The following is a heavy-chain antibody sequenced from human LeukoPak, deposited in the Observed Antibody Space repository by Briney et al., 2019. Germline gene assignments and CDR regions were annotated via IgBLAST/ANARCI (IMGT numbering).Heavy chain of an antibody. J-gene: IGHJ3*02. V-gene: IGHV5-51*01. D-gene: IGHD3-22*01. CDR1: GYIFTSYW. CDR2: IYPGDSDT. CDR3: ARHPRGGYYDSSGYYHGGAFDI. Sequence: GESLKISCKGSGYIFTSYWIGWVRQLPGKGLEWMGIIYPGDSDTRYSPSFQGQVTISADKSISTAYLQWSSLKASDTAMYYCARHPRGGYYDSSGYYHGGAFDIWGQGTMVTVSS.